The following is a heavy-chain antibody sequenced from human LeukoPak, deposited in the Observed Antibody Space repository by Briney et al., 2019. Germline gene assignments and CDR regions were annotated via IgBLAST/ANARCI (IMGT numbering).Heavy chain of an antibody. CDR3: ARDVEDLGYGDLIHNWFDP. CDR1: GYTFTSYY. CDR2: INPSGGST. Sequence: ASVKVSCKASGYTFTSYYMHWVRQAPGQGLEWMGIINPSGGSTSYAQKFQGRVTMTRDTSMSTVYMELSSLRSEDTAVYYCARDVEDLGYGDLIHNWFDPWGQGTLVTVSS. D-gene: IGHD4-17*01. V-gene: IGHV1-46*01. J-gene: IGHJ5*02.